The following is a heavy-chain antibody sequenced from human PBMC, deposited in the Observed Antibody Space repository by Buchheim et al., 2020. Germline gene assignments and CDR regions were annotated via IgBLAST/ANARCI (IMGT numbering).Heavy chain of an antibody. Sequence: QVQLQESGPGLVKPSGTLSLTCAVSGGSISSSNWWSWVRQPPGKGLEWIGEIYHSGSTNYNPSLKSRVTISVDTSKNQFSLKLSSVTAADTAVYYCARSYDYVWGSYRSNLGYFDLWGRGTL. D-gene: IGHD3-16*02. CDR3: ARSYDYVWGSYRSNLGYFDL. CDR2: IYHSGST. V-gene: IGHV4-4*02. CDR1: GGSISSSNW. J-gene: IGHJ2*01.